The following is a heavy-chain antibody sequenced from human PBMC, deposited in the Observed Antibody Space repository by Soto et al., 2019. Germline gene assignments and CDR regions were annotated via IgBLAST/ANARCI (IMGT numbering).Heavy chain of an antibody. CDR2: ISGSGGST. Sequence: EVQLLESGGGLVQPGGSLRLSCAASGFTFSSYAMSWVRQAPGKGLEWVSAISGSGGSTYYADSVKGRFTISRDNSKNTLYLQVNSLRAEDTAVYYCAKDVSPGGTSAIDYWGQGTLVTVSS. V-gene: IGHV3-23*01. D-gene: IGHD1-1*01. CDR3: AKDVSPGGTSAIDY. CDR1: GFTFSSYA. J-gene: IGHJ4*02.